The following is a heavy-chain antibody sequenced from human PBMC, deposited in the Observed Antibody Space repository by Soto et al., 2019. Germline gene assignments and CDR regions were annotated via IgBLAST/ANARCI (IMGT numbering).Heavy chain of an antibody. CDR1: GFTFSTYA. J-gene: IGHJ6*02. CDR3: VRGGEDITSPYGMDV. V-gene: IGHV3-21*01. Sequence: EVRLLESGGGLVEPGGSLRLSCAASGFTFSTYAMIWVRQAPGKGLQWVSSVSTGTTYQEYADSVKGRFTISRDDANHLVFLQMESLGPEDTAVYYCVRGGEDITSPYGMDVWGQGTTVTVSS. D-gene: IGHD3-16*01. CDR2: VSTGTTYQ.